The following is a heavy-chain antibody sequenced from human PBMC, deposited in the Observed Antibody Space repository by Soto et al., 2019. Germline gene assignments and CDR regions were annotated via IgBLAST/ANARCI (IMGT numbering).Heavy chain of an antibody. CDR2: IYYSGST. CDR1: GGSISSGGYY. V-gene: IGHV4-31*03. Sequence: QVQLQESGPGLVKPSQTLSLTCTVSGGSISSGGYYWSWIRQHPGKGLEWIGYIYYSGSTYYNPSLKSRVTTSVDTSKNQFSLKLSSVTAADTAVYYCAREETSGYSSSVYIDYWGQGTLVTVSS. J-gene: IGHJ4*02. CDR3: AREETSGYSSSVYIDY. D-gene: IGHD6-13*01.